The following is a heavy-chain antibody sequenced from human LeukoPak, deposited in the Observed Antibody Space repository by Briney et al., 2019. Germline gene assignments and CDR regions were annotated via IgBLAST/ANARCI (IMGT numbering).Heavy chain of an antibody. CDR2: IIPIFGTA. CDR3: AHVSTIAAAGSRYFDL. CDR1: GGTFSSYA. D-gene: IGHD6-13*01. V-gene: IGHV1-69*05. J-gene: IGHJ2*01. Sequence: ASVKVSCKASGGTFSSYAISWVRQAPGQGLEWMGGIIPIFGTANYAQKFQGRVTITTDESTITAYMELSSLRSEDTAVYYCAHVSTIAAAGSRYFDLWGRGTLVTVSS.